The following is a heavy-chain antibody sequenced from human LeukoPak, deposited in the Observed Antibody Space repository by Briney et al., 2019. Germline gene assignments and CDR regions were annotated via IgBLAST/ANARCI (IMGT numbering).Heavy chain of an antibody. CDR1: GLTFSSYE. Sequence: GGSLRLSCAASGLTFSSYEMNWVRKAPGKGLEWVSYISSSGSTIYYADSVKVRFTISRDNAKNSLYLQMNSLRAEDTAVYYCARVQRRLGELSSPTDYWGQGTLVTVSS. V-gene: IGHV3-48*03. CDR2: ISSSGSTI. D-gene: IGHD3-16*02. J-gene: IGHJ4*02. CDR3: ARVQRRLGELSSPTDY.